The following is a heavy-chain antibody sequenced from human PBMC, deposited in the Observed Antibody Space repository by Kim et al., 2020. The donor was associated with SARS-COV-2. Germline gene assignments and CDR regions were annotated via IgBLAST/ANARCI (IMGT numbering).Heavy chain of an antibody. CDR1: GFNFTNYW. CDR2: IKQDGSVI. J-gene: IGHJ3*01. V-gene: IGHV3-7*03. Sequence: GGSLRLSCVGSGFNFTNYWMTWVRQAPGKGLEWVAIIKQDGSVIHYVDSVKGRFTISRDNAKRSLYLHMASLRAEDTAVYYCARDVAVYVTSFEVYYDAFDLWGQGTMVTVSS. D-gene: IGHD1-26*01. CDR3: ARDVAVYVTSFEVYYDAFDL.